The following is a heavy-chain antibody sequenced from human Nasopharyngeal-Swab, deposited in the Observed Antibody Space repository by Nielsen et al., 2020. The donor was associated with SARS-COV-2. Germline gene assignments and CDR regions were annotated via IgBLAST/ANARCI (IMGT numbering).Heavy chain of an antibody. V-gene: IGHV3-7*03. J-gene: IGHJ6*02. CDR3: ARSSGYSYGYAGYYGMDV. Sequence: GESLKISCAASGFTFSSYWMSWVRQAPGKGLEWVANIKQDGSEKYYVDSVKGRFTISRDNSKNTLYLQMNSLRAEDTAVYYCARSSGYSYGYAGYYGMDVWGQGTTVTVSS. D-gene: IGHD5-18*01. CDR2: IKQDGSEK. CDR1: GFTFSSYW.